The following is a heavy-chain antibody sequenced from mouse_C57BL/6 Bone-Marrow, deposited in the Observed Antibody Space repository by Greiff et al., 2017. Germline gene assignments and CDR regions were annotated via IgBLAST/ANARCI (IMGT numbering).Heavy chain of an antibody. J-gene: IGHJ2*01. D-gene: IGHD1-1*01. Sequence: VQLKESGPELVKPGASVKISCKASGYTFTDYYMNWVKQSHGKSLEWIGDITPNNGGTSYNQQFKGKATLTVDKYYSTAYMERRSLTSEDAAVYYCASGAYNYGSSYNYFDYWGQGTTLTVSS. CDR1: GYTFTDYY. CDR3: ASGAYNYGSSYNYFDY. V-gene: IGHV1-26*01. CDR2: ITPNNGGT.